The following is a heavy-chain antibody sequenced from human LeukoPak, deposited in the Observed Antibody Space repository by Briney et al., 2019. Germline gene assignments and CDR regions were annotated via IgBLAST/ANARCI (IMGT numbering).Heavy chain of an antibody. D-gene: IGHD3-10*01. V-gene: IGHV1-46*01. Sequence: ASVKVSCKASGYTFTSYYMHWVRQAPGQGLEWMGIINPSGGGTSYAQKFQGRVTMTRDTSTSTVYMELSSLRSEDTAVYYCARAYGSGSYTLLLFDYWGQGTLVTVSS. CDR3: ARAYGSGSYTLLLFDY. J-gene: IGHJ4*02. CDR2: INPSGGGT. CDR1: GYTFTSYY.